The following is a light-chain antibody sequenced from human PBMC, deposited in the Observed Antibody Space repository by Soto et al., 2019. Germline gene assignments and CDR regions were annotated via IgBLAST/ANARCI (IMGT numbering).Light chain of an antibody. CDR3: AAWDDSLNGHVI. CDR1: SSNIGSNT. V-gene: IGLV1-44*01. J-gene: IGLJ2*01. CDR2: SNN. Sequence: QSVLTQPHSASGTPGQRVTISCSGSSSNIGSNTVNWYQQLPGTAPKLLIYSNNQRPSGVPDRFSGSKSGTSGSLAISGLQSEDEADYYCAAWDDSLNGHVIFGGGTKVTVL.